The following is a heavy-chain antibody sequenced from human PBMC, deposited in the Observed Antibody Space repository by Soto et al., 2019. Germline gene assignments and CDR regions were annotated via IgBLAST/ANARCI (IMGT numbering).Heavy chain of an antibody. CDR2: LSYDGSEK. D-gene: IGHD3-22*01. J-gene: IGHJ6*02. V-gene: IGHV3-33*01. CDR1: GFPFRDYA. CDR3: ARGPLVNPGYYYGMDI. Sequence: QVQLVESGGGVVQPGRSLRLSCAASGFPFRDYAFHWVRQPPGKGLEWVAVLSYDGSEKYYGDSVKGRFTISRDNAKNMVYLQLSSLRAEDTAVYYCARGPLVNPGYYYGMDIWGQGTTVTVSS.